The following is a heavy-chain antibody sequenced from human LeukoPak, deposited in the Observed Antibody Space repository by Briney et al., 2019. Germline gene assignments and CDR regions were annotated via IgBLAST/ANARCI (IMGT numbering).Heavy chain of an antibody. CDR3: ARVEQWLDDAFDI. D-gene: IGHD6-19*01. CDR2: IFYRGST. CDR1: GGSISSSSYY. V-gene: IGHV4-39*07. J-gene: IGHJ3*02. Sequence: PSETLSLTCTVSGGSISSSSYYWGWIRQPPGKGLEWIGTIFYRGSTYYNPSLKSRVTISVDTSKNQLSLKLSSVTAADTAVYYCARVEQWLDDAFDIWGQGTMVTVSS.